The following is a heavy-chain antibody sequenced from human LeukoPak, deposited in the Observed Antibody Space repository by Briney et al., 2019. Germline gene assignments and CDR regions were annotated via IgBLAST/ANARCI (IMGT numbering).Heavy chain of an antibody. CDR1: GGTFSSYA. CDR3: ASNYDILTGYEPFDY. V-gene: IGHV1-69*13. CDR2: IIPIFGTA. D-gene: IGHD3-9*01. J-gene: IGHJ4*02. Sequence: SVKVSCKASGGTFSSYAISWVRQAPGQGLEWMGGIIPIFGTANYAQKFQGRVTITADESTSTAYMELSSLRSEDTAVYYCASNYDILTGYEPFDYWGQGTLVTVSP.